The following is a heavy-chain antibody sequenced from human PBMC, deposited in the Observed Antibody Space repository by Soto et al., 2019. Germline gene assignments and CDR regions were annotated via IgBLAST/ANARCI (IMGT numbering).Heavy chain of an antibody. CDR1: GGSISSYY. D-gene: IGHD3-10*01. J-gene: IGHJ4*02. Sequence: QVQLQESGPGLVKPSETLSLTCTVSGGSISSYYWSWIRQPPGKGLEWIGYIYYSGSTNYNPSLKSRVTISVDTSKNQFSLKLSSVTAADTAVYYCARDYEVGSVRGVIRYFDYWGQGTLVTVSS. CDR2: IYYSGST. V-gene: IGHV4-59*01. CDR3: ARDYEVGSVRGVIRYFDY.